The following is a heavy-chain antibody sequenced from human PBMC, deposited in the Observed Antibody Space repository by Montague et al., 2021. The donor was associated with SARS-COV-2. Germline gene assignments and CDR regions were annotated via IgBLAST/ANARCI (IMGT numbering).Heavy chain of an antibody. Sequence: LSLTCTVSGGSISSNSYYWAWIRQAPGKGLEWVAVISYDGINKYYTESVKGRSTISRDNSKDTLFLQMNSLRAEDTAVYYCARTFSGTYLHYYDYWGQGTLVTVSS. J-gene: IGHJ4*02. CDR1: GGSISSNS. V-gene: IGHV3-30*04. D-gene: IGHD1-26*01. CDR3: ARTFSGTYLHYYDY. CDR2: ISYDGINK.